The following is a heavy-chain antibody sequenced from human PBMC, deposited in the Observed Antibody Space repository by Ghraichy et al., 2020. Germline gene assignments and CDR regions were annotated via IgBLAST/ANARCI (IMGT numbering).Heavy chain of an antibody. Sequence: SETLSLTCTVSGGSISSYYWSWIRQPPGKGLEWIGSIYYSGSTYYNPSLKSRVTISVDTSKNQFSLKLSSVTAADTAVYYCAGVTGERFSAVDWYFDLWGRGTLVTVSS. CDR1: GGSISSYY. CDR2: IYYSGST. CDR3: AGVTGERFSAVDWYFDL. D-gene: IGHD3-9*01. V-gene: IGHV4-59*05. J-gene: IGHJ2*01.